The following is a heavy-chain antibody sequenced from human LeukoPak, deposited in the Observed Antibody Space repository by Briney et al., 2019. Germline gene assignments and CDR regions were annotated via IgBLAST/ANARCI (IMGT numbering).Heavy chain of an antibody. CDR3: AKRHGSGIKYFEF. D-gene: IGHD3-10*01. V-gene: IGHV3-23*01. Sequence: GGSLRLSCAASGFTFSNYDMSWVRQAPGKGLEWVSTITGSGGTTYHADSVKSRFTISRDNSKNTLYLQMNSLRAEDTAIYYCAKRHGSGIKYFEFWGQGTLVTVSS. CDR2: ITGSGGTT. J-gene: IGHJ4*02. CDR1: GFTFSNYD.